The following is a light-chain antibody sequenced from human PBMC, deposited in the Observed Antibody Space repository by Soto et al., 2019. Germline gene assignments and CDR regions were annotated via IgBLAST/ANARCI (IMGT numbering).Light chain of an antibody. CDR2: SAT. Sequence: EIVLTQSPGTLSLSPGERATLSCRASQSVPSPYLAWYQQKPGQAPRLLIYSATNRATGIPDRFSGSGSGTDFILTISRLEPEDLAVYYCQQGLTFGGGTKVEIK. CDR1: QSVPSPY. CDR3: QQGLT. V-gene: IGKV3-20*01. J-gene: IGKJ4*01.